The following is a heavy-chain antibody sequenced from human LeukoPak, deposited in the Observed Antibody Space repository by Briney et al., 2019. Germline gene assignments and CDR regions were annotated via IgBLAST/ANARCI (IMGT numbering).Heavy chain of an antibody. V-gene: IGHV3-11*04. J-gene: IGHJ3*02. CDR1: GFIFSDFY. Sequence: GGSLRLSCAASGFIFSDFYMSWVRQAPGKGLEWVSYISGSGDIIYYSDSVKGRFAVSRDNVKNSVYLQMNSLRAEDTAVYYCARVIRSKTYYYDSSGYDAFDIWGQGTMVTVSS. CDR2: ISGSGDII. D-gene: IGHD3-22*01. CDR3: ARVIRSKTYYYDSSGYDAFDI.